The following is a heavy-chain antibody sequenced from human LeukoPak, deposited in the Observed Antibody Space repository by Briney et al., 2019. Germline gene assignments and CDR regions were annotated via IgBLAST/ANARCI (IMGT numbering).Heavy chain of an antibody. J-gene: IGHJ6*03. D-gene: IGHD3-3*01. V-gene: IGHV1-8*03. CDR2: INPNSGNT. CDR1: GYTFTDYY. CDR3: ARGSEPYDFWSGYYRTYYYYMDV. Sequence: ASVKVSCKASGYTFTDYYMHWVRQAPGQGLAWMGWINPNSGNTGYAQKFQGRVTITRNTSISTAYMELSSLRSEDTAVYYCARGSEPYDFWSGYYRTYYYYMDVWGKGTTVTVSS.